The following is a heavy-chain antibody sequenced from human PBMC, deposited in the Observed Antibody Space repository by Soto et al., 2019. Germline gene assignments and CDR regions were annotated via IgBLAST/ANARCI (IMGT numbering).Heavy chain of an antibody. D-gene: IGHD3-3*01. Sequence: SETLSLTYTVSGGSISSYYWSWIRQPPGKGLEWIGYIYYSGSTNYNPSLKSRVTISVDTSKNQFSLKLSSVTAADTAVYYCARVYDFWSGYYLDYWGQGTLVTVS. CDR2: IYYSGST. CDR3: ARVYDFWSGYYLDY. J-gene: IGHJ4*02. CDR1: GGSISSYY. V-gene: IGHV4-59*01.